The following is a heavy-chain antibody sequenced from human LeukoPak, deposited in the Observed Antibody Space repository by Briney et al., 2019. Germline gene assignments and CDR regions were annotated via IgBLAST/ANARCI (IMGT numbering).Heavy chain of an antibody. Sequence: PGGSLTLSCAASGFTFSSYAMSWVRQAPGKGLEWVSGISGSGGSTYYADSVKGRFTISRDNSKNTLYLQMNSLRAEDTAVYYCAKHPPYSGTYFYFVYWGQGTLVTVSS. CDR2: ISGSGGST. J-gene: IGHJ4*02. CDR3: AKHPPYSGTYFYFVY. CDR1: GFTFSSYA. D-gene: IGHD1-26*01. V-gene: IGHV3-23*01.